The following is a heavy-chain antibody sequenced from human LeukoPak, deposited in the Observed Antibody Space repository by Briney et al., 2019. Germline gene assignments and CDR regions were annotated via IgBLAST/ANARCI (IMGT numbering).Heavy chain of an antibody. CDR2: FDPEDGET. V-gene: IGHV1-24*01. J-gene: IGHJ4*02. CDR1: GYTLTELS. D-gene: IGHD3-22*01. Sequence: ASVKVSCKVSGYTLTELSMHWVRQAPGKGLEWMGGFDPEDGETIYAQKFQGGVTMTEVTSTDTAYMELSSLRSEDTAVYYCATGLAYYYDSSGYYERDYWGQGTLVTVSS. CDR3: ATGLAYYYDSSGYYERDY.